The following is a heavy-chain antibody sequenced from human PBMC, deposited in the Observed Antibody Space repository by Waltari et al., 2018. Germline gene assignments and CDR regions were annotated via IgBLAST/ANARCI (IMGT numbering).Heavy chain of an antibody. CDR1: GFTFSSYW. CDR3: VRATLVGASTRAGLDP. V-gene: IGHV3-74*03. Sequence: EVQLVESGGGLVQPGGSLRLSCAASGFTFSSYWIHWFRQAPGKGLGWGVVGVSGTKGGGRSTMDAECLNGRFTLYRDNAKDRLYMQMSSLGVEDTAVYYCVRATLVGASTRAGLDPWGQGTLVTVSS. D-gene: IGHD1-26*01. CDR2: TKGGGRST. J-gene: IGHJ5*02.